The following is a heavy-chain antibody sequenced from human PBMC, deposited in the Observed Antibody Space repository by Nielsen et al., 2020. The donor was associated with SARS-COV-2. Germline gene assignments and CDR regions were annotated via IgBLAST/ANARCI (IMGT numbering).Heavy chain of an antibody. CDR3: ARGRIQLGY. Sequence: SETLSLTCTVSGGSISNFYWNWIRQPPGKGLEWIGFIYYNGSTNYNPSLKSRATISVDTSKKHLFLKLTSVTTADTAMYYCARGRIQLGYWGQGTLVTVSS. CDR1: GGSISNFY. V-gene: IGHV4-59*01. CDR2: IYYNGST. D-gene: IGHD5-18*01. J-gene: IGHJ4*02.